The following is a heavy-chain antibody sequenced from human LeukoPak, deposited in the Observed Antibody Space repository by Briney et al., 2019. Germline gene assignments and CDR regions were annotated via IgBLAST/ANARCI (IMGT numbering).Heavy chain of an antibody. CDR2: ISYDGSNK. CDR1: GFTFSSYA. CDR3: ATEEQQLVTNDAFDI. D-gene: IGHD6-13*01. J-gene: IGHJ3*02. Sequence: GGSLRLSCAASGFTFSSYAMHWVRQAPGKGLEWVAVISYDGSNKYYADSVKGRFTISRDNSKNTLYLQMNSLRAEDTAVYYCATEEQQLVTNDAFDIGGQGTMVTVSS. V-gene: IGHV3-30-3*01.